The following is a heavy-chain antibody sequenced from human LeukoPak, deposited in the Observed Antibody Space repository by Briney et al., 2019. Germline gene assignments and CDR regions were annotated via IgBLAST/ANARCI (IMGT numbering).Heavy chain of an antibody. V-gene: IGHV1-69*05. J-gene: IGHJ5*02. CDR1: GGTFSSYA. D-gene: IGHD2-2*01. CDR2: IIPIFGTA. Sequence: ASVKVSCKASGGTFSSYAISWVRQAPGQGLEWMGGIIPIFGTANYAQKFQGRVTITTDESTSTAYMELSSLRSEDTAVYYCASPRKPEYQLLWGWFDPWGQGTLVTVSS. CDR3: ASPRKPEYQLLWGWFDP.